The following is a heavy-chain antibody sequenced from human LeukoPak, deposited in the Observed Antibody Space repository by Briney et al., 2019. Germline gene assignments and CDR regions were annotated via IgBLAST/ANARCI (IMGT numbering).Heavy chain of an antibody. CDR1: GYSISSGYY. V-gene: IGHV4-38-2*02. J-gene: IGHJ5*02. CDR3: ARGGYCSSTSCPIGWFDP. D-gene: IGHD2-2*01. Sequence: SETLSLTCTVSGYSISSGYYWGWIRQPPGKGLEWIGSIYHSGSTYCNPSLKSRVTISVDTSKNQFSLKLSSVTAADTAVYYCARGGYCSSTSCPIGWFDPWGQGTLVTVSS. CDR2: IYHSGST.